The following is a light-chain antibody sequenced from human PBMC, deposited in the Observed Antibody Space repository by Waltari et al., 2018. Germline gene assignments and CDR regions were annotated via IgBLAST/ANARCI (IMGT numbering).Light chain of an antibody. J-gene: IGLJ1*01. CDR3: QVWDNRGV. CDR2: DDS. Sequence: SYVLTQPPSVSVAPGETARIPCGGHNLGSKSVPWYQQKPGQPPVLVVYDDSDRPSGIPERFSGSNSGTTATLTISRVEAGDEADYYCQVWDNRGVFGTGTKVTVL. V-gene: IGLV3-21*02. CDR1: NLGSKS.